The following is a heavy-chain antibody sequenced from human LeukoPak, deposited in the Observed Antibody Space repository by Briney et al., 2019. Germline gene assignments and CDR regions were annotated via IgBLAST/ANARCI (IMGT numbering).Heavy chain of an antibody. CDR2: FIPILGTA. D-gene: IGHD2-2*01. J-gene: IGHJ6*02. Sequence: GASVKVSCKASGGTFRSYGLNWVRQAPGQGLEWMGGFIPILGTAKYAQKLQGRVTITADESTSTAYMELSSLRYEDTAVYYCARSLYCSSSTSCYDYGMDVWGQGTTVTVSS. CDR3: ARSLYCSSSTSCYDYGMDV. CDR1: GGTFRSYG. V-gene: IGHV1-69*13.